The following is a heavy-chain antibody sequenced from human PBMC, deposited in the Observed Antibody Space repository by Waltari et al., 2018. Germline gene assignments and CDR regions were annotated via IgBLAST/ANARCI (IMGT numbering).Heavy chain of an antibody. J-gene: IGHJ4*02. CDR1: GYTFIDYY. V-gene: IGHV1-69-2*01. D-gene: IGHD1-1*01. CDR2: IDPEEVKT. Sequence: EVQLGQSGAEVKKPGATVKISCKASGYTFIDYYMHWVQQAHGKGLHWMGRIDPEEVKTIYAGKFQGRVTITADRSTDTVYMELIRLTSDDTAMYYCARTTTLKSLDYWGQGTLVTVSS. CDR3: ARTTTLKSLDY.